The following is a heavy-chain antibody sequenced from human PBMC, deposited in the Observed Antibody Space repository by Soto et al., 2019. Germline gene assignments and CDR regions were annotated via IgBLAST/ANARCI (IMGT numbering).Heavy chain of an antibody. CDR1: GFTFGIYA. D-gene: IGHD3-10*01. CDR2: ITDDGSNT. CDR3: AKEIGVRGVIISHYYYGMDV. J-gene: IGHJ6*02. V-gene: IGHV3-30*04. Sequence: PGGSLRLSYAASGFTFGIYAMGWVRQAPGKGLEWVAVITDDGSNTYYADSVKGRFTISRDNSKNTLYLQMNSLRAEDTAVYYCAKEIGVRGVIISHYYYGMDVWGQGTTVTVSS.